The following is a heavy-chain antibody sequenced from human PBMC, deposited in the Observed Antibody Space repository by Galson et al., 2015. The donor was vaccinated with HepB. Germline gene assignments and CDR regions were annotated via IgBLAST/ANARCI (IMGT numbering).Heavy chain of an antibody. CDR3: ARDYASSWYFNHYYGMDV. V-gene: IGHV3-30*04. CDR1: GFTFSSYA. CDR2: ISYDGSNK. Sequence: LRLSCAASGFTFSSYAMHWVRQAPGKGLEWVAVISYDGSNKYYADSVKGRFTISRDNSKNTLYLQMNSLRAEDTAVYYCARDYASSWYFNHYYGMDVWGQGTAVTVSS. D-gene: IGHD6-13*01. J-gene: IGHJ6*02.